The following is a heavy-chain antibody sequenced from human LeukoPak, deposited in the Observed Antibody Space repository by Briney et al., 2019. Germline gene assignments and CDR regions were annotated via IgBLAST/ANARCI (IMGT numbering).Heavy chain of an antibody. J-gene: IGHJ5*02. CDR1: GGTFSSYA. V-gene: IGHV1-69*06. CDR2: TIPIFGTA. CDR3: ARPNCYDILTGYWTENWFDP. Sequence: ASVKVSCKASGGTFSSYAISWVRQAPGQGLEWMGGTIPIFGTANYAQKFQGRVTITADKSTSTAYMELSSLRSEDTAVYYCARPNCYDILTGYWTENWFDPWGQGTLVTVSS. D-gene: IGHD3-9*01.